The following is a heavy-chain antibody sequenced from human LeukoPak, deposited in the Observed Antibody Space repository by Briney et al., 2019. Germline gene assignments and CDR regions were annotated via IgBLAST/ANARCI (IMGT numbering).Heavy chain of an antibody. CDR3: TRDRSRAEDD. D-gene: IGHD1-14*01. V-gene: IGHV3-53*01. CDR2: IYSGGST. CDR1: GVSVSSKY. Sequence: GGSLRLSCAASGVSVSSKYMSWVRQAPGKGLEWVSVIYSGGSTYYADSVKGRFTISRDKSKNTLYIQMSSLRAEETAVYYCTRDRSRAEDDWGQGTLVTVSS. J-gene: IGHJ4*02.